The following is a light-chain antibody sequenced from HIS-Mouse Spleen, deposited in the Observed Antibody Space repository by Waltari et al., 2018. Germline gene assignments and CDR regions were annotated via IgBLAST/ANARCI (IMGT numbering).Light chain of an antibody. CDR1: SRDVGGYNY. J-gene: IGLJ1*01. Sequence: QSALTQPASVSGSPGQSITISCTGTSRDVGGYNYLSWYQQHPGKVPKLMIYDVSNRPSGVSNRFSGSKSGNTASLTISGLQAEDEADYYCSSYTSSSTYVFGTGTKVTVL. CDR3: SSYTSSSTYV. V-gene: IGLV2-14*03. CDR2: DVS.